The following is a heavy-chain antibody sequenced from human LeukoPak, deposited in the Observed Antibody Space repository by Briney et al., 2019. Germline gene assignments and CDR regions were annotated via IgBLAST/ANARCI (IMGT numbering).Heavy chain of an antibody. CDR1: GGSFSGYY. J-gene: IGHJ3*02. Sequence: SETLSLTCAVYGGSFSGYYWTWIRQPPGKGLEWIGEMNHSGSANYNPSLKSRVTISVDKSKNQFSLKLSSVTAADTAVYYCARSVGIAVAEDAFDIWGQGTLVTVSS. V-gene: IGHV4-34*01. CDR2: MNHSGSA. D-gene: IGHD6-19*01. CDR3: ARSVGIAVAEDAFDI.